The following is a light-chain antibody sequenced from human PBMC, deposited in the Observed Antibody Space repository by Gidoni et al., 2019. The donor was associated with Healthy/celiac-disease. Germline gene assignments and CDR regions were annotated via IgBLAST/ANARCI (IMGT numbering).Light chain of an antibody. CDR3: QQYGSSLLT. Sequence: EIVLTQSPGTLSLSPGERATLSCRASQSVSSSYLAWYQQKPGQAPRLLIYCASSRATGIPDRFSGSGSGTDFTLTISRLEPEDFAVYYCQQYGSSLLTFXGXTKVEIK. J-gene: IGKJ4*01. CDR2: CAS. V-gene: IGKV3-20*01. CDR1: QSVSSSY.